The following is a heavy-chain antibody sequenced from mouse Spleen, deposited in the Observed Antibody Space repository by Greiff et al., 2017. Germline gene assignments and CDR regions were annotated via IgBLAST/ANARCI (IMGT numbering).Heavy chain of an antibody. V-gene: IGHV1-15*01. D-gene: IGHD1-1*01. Sequence: QVQLNESGAELVRPGASVTLSCKASGYTFTDYEMHWVKQTPVHGLEWIGAIDPETGGTAYNQKFKGKAILTADKSSSTAYMELRSLTSEDSAVYYCTRWGGRYYFDYWGQGTTLTVSS. CDR2: IDPETGGT. CDR3: TRWGGRYYFDY. J-gene: IGHJ2*01. CDR1: GYTFTDYE.